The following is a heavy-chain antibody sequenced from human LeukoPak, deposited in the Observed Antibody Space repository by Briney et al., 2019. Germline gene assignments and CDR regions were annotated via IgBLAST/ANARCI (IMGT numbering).Heavy chain of an antibody. Sequence: PGGSLRLSCAASGFTVSSNYMSWVRQAPGKGLEWVSVIYSGGSTYYADSVKGRFTISRGNSKNTLYLQMNSLRAEDTAVYYCASPIVGALSRDYWGQGTLVTVSS. J-gene: IGHJ4*02. CDR1: GFTVSSNY. V-gene: IGHV3-53*01. CDR3: ASPIVGALSRDY. D-gene: IGHD1-26*01. CDR2: IYSGGST.